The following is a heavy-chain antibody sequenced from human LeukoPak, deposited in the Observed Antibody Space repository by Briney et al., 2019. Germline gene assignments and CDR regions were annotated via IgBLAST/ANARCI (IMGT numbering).Heavy chain of an antibody. V-gene: IGHV3-48*03. D-gene: IGHD6-19*01. Sequence: GGSLRLSCAASGFTFSSYWMNWVRQAPGKGLEWLSYISNTAGTIYYADSVKGRFTISRDNAKNSLYLQMDRLRAEDTAIYYWATAPRGSDWYFVRAWGQGTLVTVSS. CDR1: GFTFSSYW. CDR3: ATAPRGSDWYFVRA. CDR2: ISNTAGTI. J-gene: IGHJ5*02.